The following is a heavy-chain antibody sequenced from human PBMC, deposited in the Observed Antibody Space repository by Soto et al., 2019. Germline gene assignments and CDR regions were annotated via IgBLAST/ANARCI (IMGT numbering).Heavy chain of an antibody. D-gene: IGHD2-15*01. CDR1: GFTFSEYY. Sequence: QVQLVESGGGLVKPGGSLRLSCAASGFTFSEYYMSWIRQAPGKGLEWISFISFSGTTYHVDSVKGRFAISRDNAKQSLFLQMNSLRAEDTAVYYCARRDSGSYAFDYWGHGTLVTVSS. CDR3: ARRDSGSYAFDY. CDR2: ISFSGTT. V-gene: IGHV3-11*01. J-gene: IGHJ4*01.